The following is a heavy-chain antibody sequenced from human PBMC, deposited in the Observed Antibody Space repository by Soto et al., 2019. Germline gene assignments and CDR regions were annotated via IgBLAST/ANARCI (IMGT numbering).Heavy chain of an antibody. V-gene: IGHV3-23*01. CDR2: ISGSGGST. D-gene: IGHD1-7*01. CDR3: AKDANWNSPGDPPFDY. J-gene: IGHJ4*02. CDR1: GFTFSSYA. Sequence: SGGSLRLSCAASGFTFSSYAMSWVRQAPGKGLEWVSAISGSGGSTYYADSVKGRFTISRDNSKNTLYLQMNSLRAEDTAVYYCAKDANWNSPGDPPFDYWGQGTLVTVSS.